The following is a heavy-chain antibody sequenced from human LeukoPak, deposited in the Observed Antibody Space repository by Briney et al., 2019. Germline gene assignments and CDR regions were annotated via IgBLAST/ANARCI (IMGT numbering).Heavy chain of an antibody. J-gene: IGHJ4*02. CDR2: IYYSGTT. CDR1: GGSIKSSTYY. V-gene: IGHV4-39*07. D-gene: IGHD4-23*01. Sequence: SETLSLTCSVSGGSIKSSTYYWAFVRQPPGKGLEWIATIYYSGTTYYNPSLKSRVTISLDTSRNQFSLKLSSVTAADTAVYYCARDRLRWPKIDYWGQGSLVTVSS. CDR3: ARDRLRWPKIDY.